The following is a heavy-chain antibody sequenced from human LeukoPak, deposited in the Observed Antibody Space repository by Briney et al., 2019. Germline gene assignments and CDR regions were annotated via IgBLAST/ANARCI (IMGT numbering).Heavy chain of an antibody. D-gene: IGHD3-10*01. CDR3: ARDAIIVRVRGVIITPGGMDV. V-gene: IGHV1-46*01. J-gene: IGHJ6*02. CDR1: GYTFTSYY. CDR2: INPSGGST. Sequence: GASVKVSCKASGYTFTSYYMHWVRQAPGQGLEWMGIINPSGGSTSYAQKFQGRVTMTRDTSTSTVYMELSSLRSEDTAVYYCARDAIIVRVRGVIITPGGMDVWGQGTTVTVSS.